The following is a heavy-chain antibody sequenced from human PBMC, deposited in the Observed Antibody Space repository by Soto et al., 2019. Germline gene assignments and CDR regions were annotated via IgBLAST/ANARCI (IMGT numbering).Heavy chain of an antibody. D-gene: IGHD7-27*01. Sequence: PSETLSLTCTVSGGSISSGGYYWSWIRQHPGKGLEWIGYIYYSGSTDYDPSLKSRATISVDTSKNQFSLKLSSVTAADTAVYYWARRWGTYFDFWGQGTLVTVSS. CDR3: ARRWGTYFDF. V-gene: IGHV4-61*08. CDR2: IYYSGST. J-gene: IGHJ4*02. CDR1: GGSISSGGYY.